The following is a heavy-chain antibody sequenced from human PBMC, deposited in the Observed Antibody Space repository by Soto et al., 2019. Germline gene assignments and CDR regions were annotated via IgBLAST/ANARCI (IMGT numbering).Heavy chain of an antibody. V-gene: IGHV4-59*11. CDR3: ASGGWYLDY. J-gene: IGHJ4*02. CDR2: IHDRGST. D-gene: IGHD6-19*01. Sequence: SETPSLPLTVSCGSISGHYLGWVRQPPGKGLEWIGYIHDRGSTNYNPSLKSRVTMSVDTSKNQLSLSLGSVTAADTAVYYCASGGWYLDYWGQGTLVTVSS. CDR1: CGSISGHY.